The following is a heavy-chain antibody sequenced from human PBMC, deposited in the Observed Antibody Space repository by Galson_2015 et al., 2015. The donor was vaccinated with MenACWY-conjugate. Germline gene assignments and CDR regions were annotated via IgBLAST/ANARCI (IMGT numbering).Heavy chain of an antibody. CDR1: GFTSSSYA. V-gene: IGHV3-23*01. Sequence: SLRLSCAASGFTSSSYAMSWVRQAPGQGLEWVSDISGSGGSSYYADSVKGRFTISRDNSKNTLYLQMSGLRVEDTAVYYCAKGNYYDSSGSLFGYFDSWDQGTLVTVSS. D-gene: IGHD3-22*01. CDR3: AKGNYYDSSGSLFGYFDS. CDR2: ISGSGGSS. J-gene: IGHJ4*02.